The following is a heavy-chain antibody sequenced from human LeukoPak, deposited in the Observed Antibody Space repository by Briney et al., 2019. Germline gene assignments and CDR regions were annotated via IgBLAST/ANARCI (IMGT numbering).Heavy chain of an antibody. D-gene: IGHD5-18*01. CDR2: IIPILGIA. CDR1: GGTFSSYA. J-gene: IGHJ6*02. Sequence: SVKVSCKASGGTFSSYAISWVRQAPGQGLEWMGRIIPILGIANYAQKFQGRVTITADESTSTAYTELSSLRSEDTAVYYCARGADTAMLDDYYYGMDVWGQGTTVTVSS. CDR3: ARGADTAMLDDYYYGMDV. V-gene: IGHV1-69*04.